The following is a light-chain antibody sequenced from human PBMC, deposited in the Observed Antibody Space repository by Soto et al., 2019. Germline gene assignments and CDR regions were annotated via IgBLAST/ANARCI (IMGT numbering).Light chain of an antibody. J-gene: IGLJ1*01. CDR2: EVS. CDR1: SSDVGGYNY. CDR3: SSYTSSSPRV. V-gene: IGLV2-14*01. Sequence: QSALTQPASVSGSPGQSITISCTGTSSDVGGYNYVSWYQQHPGKAPKLMIYEVSNRPSGVSNRFSGSKSGNTASLTISGLQAGDEADYYCSSYTSSSPRVFGTGTKVTVL.